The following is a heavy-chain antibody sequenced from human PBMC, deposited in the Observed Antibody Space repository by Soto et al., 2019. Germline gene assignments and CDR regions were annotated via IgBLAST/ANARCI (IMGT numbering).Heavy chain of an antibody. D-gene: IGHD2-21*02. CDR3: AKDLFMYIVVVTANLRNTAPDY. Sequence: GGSLRLSCAASGFTFSSYGMHWVRQAPGKGLEWVAVISYDGSNKYYADSVKGRFTISRDNSKNTLYLQMNSLRAEDTAVYYCAKDLFMYIVVVTANLRNTAPDYWGQGTLVTVSS. CDR1: GFTFSSYG. CDR2: ISYDGSNK. V-gene: IGHV3-30*18. J-gene: IGHJ4*02.